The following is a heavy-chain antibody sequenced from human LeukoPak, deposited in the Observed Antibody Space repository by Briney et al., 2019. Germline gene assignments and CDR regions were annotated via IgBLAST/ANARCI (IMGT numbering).Heavy chain of an antibody. CDR2: INPNSGGT. V-gene: IGHV1-2*02. CDR1: GYTFTGYY. J-gene: IGHJ6*03. Sequence: ASVKVSCKASGYTFTGYYMHWVRQAPGQGLEWMGWINPNSGGTNYAQKFQGRVTMTRDTSISTAYMELSRLRSDDTAVYYCARMRRDYYYYYMDDWGKGTTVTDSS. CDR3: ARMRRDYYYYYMDD.